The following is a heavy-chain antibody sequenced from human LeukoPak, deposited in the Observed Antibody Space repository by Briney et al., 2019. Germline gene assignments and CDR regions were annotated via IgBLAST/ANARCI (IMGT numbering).Heavy chain of an antibody. V-gene: IGHV4-39*07. CDR3: ARGLGYCSSTSCYAYYYYMDV. D-gene: IGHD2-2*01. CDR2: INHSGST. J-gene: IGHJ6*03. Sequence: SETLSLTCTVSGGSISSSSYYWGWIRQPPGKGLEWIGEINHSGSTNYNPSLKSRVTISVDTSKNQFSLKLSSVTAADTAVYYCARGLGYCSSTSCYAYYYYMDVWGKGTTVTVSS. CDR1: GGSISSSSYY.